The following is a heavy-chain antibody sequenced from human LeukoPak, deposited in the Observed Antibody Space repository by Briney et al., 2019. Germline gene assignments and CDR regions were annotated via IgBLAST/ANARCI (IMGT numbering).Heavy chain of an antibody. CDR2: INHSGST. Sequence: SETLSLTCAVYGGSFSGYYWSWIRQPPGKGLEWIGEINHSGSTNYNPSLKSRVTISVDTSKNQFSLKLSSVTAAETAVYYCARSPRLGRYGYGPWELPVSYFDYWGQGTLVTVSS. J-gene: IGHJ4*02. D-gene: IGHD1-26*01. CDR3: ARSPRLGRYGYGPWELPVSYFDY. V-gene: IGHV4-34*01. CDR1: GGSFSGYY.